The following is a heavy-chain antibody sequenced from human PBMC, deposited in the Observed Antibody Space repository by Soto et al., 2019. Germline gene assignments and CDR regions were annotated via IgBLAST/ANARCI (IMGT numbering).Heavy chain of an antibody. CDR3: TKDKLGAYCGGDCYSAFDY. CDR1: GFTFDDYA. J-gene: IGHJ4*02. CDR2: ISWDGGST. V-gene: IGHV3-43D*03. Sequence: GGSLRLSCAASGFTFDDYAMHWVRQDPGKGLEWVSLISWDGGSTYYADSVKGRFTISRDNSKNSLYLQMNSLRAEDTDLYCCTKDKLGAYCGGDCYSAFDYWGQGTLVTVSS. D-gene: IGHD2-21*02.